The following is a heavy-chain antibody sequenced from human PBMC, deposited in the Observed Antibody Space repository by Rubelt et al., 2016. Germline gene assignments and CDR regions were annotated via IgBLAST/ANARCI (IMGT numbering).Heavy chain of an antibody. CDR3: ARGRGWTDY. V-gene: IGHV3-21*01. D-gene: IGHD6-19*01. CDR2: ISSSSSYI. J-gene: IGHJ4*02. Sequence: RLEWVSSISSSSSYIYYADSVKGRFTISRDNAKNSLYLQMNCLRAEDTAVYYCARGRGWTDYWGQGTLVTVSS.